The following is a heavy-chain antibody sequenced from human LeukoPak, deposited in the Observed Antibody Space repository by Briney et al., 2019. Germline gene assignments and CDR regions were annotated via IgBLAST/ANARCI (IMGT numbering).Heavy chain of an antibody. V-gene: IGHV3-7*01. CDR1: GFTFSSYW. CDR3: ARLSWFGDVDAFDI. J-gene: IGHJ3*02. CDR2: IKRDGSEK. Sequence: QTGGSLRLSCAASGFTFSSYWMSWVRQAPGKGLEWVANIKRDGSEKYYVDSVKGRFTISRDNAKNSLYLQMNSLRAEDTAVHYCARLSWFGDVDAFDIWGQGTMVTVSS. D-gene: IGHD3-10*01.